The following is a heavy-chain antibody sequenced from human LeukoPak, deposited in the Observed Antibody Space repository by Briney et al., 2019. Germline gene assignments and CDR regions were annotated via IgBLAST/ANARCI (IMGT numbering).Heavy chain of an antibody. J-gene: IGHJ4*02. Sequence: HGESLKISCQGSGYPFTTYWIGWVRQMPGKGLEWMGIVYPGDSDTRYSPSFQGQVTISADKSISTAYLQWSNLKASDTAMYYCARLYYGSGSPFESWGQGTPVTVSS. CDR3: ARLYYGSGSPFES. V-gene: IGHV5-51*01. CDR1: GYPFTTYW. CDR2: VYPGDSDT. D-gene: IGHD3-10*01.